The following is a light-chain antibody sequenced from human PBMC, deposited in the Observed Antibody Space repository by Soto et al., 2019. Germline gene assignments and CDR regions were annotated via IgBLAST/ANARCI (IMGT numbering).Light chain of an antibody. J-gene: IGKJ3*01. CDR3: HQYGSSPQA. CDR2: GAS. Sequence: EIVLTQSPGTLSLSRGERVTLSCRASQSVTRSFLAWYQQKPGQAPRLLIYGASSRATGIPDRFSGSGSGTDFTLTISRLEPEDFAVYYCHQYGSSPQAFGPGTKVDIK. CDR1: QSVTRSF. V-gene: IGKV3-20*01.